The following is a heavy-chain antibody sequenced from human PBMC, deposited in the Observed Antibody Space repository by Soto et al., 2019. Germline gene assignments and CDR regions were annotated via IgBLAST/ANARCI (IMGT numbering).Heavy chain of an antibody. V-gene: IGHV1-18*01. CDR2: ISAYSGNT. D-gene: IGHD1-1*01. J-gene: IGHJ4*02. Sequence: QVQLVQSGAEVKKPGASVKVSCKTSGFTFTNYYINWLRQSPGQGLEVMGWISAYSGNTNDAQNLQGRVTMTTDTSASTAYLELRSLRSDDTAVSFCARGDTYYVNWYFDYWGQGTLVTVSS. CDR3: ARGDTYYVNWYFDY. CDR1: GFTFTNYY.